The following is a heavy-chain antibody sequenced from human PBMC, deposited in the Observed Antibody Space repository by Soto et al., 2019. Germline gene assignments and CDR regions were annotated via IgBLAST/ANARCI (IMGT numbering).Heavy chain of an antibody. CDR3: ARKAPTYYHGSGLGGGFDY. D-gene: IGHD3-10*01. J-gene: IGHJ4*02. V-gene: IGHV4-30-4*01. CDR2: IYYSGST. Sequence: PSETLSLTCTVSGGSISSGDYYWSWIRQPPGKGLEWIGYIYYSGSTYYNPSLKSRVTISVDTSKNQFSLKLSSVTAADTAVYYCARKAPTYYHGSGLGGGFDYWGQGTLVTVSS. CDR1: GGSISSGDYY.